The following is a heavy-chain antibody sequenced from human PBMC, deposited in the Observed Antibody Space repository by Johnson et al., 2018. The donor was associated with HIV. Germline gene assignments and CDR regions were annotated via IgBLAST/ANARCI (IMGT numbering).Heavy chain of an antibody. CDR2: IDSGGTT. D-gene: IGHD2/OR15-2a*01. CDR1: GISVSVNY. CDR3: AKESRGAPGAFDI. J-gene: IGHJ3*02. V-gene: IGHV3-66*02. Sequence: VQLVESGGDLVQSGGSLRLSCAVSGISVSVNYMSWVRQAPGKGLEWVSLIDSGGTTNYADSVKGRFTISRDNSKNTLYLQMNSLRAEDTAVYYCAKESRGAPGAFDIWGQGTMVTVSS.